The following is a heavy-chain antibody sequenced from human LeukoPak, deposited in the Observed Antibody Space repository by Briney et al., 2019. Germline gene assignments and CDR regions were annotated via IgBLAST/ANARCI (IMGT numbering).Heavy chain of an antibody. Sequence: GGSLRLSCAASGFTFSSYSMSWVRQAPGKGLEWVSSISSSSSYIYYADSVTGRFTTSRDNAKNSLYLQMNSLRAEDTAVYYCASEEYCSSTSCYKAFDIWGQGTMVTVSS. J-gene: IGHJ3*02. CDR2: ISSSSSYI. CDR3: ASEEYCSSTSCYKAFDI. V-gene: IGHV3-21*01. CDR1: GFTFSSYS. D-gene: IGHD2-2*02.